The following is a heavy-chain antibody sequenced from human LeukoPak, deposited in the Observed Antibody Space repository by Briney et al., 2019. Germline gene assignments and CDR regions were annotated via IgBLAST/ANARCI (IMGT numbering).Heavy chain of an antibody. J-gene: IGHJ3*02. CDR2: ISSSSSTI. CDR1: GFTFSSYS. Sequence: PGGSLRLSCAASGFTFSSYSMNWVRQPPGKGLEWISYISSSSSTIYYADSVKGRFTISRDNAKNSLYLQMNSLRDEDTALYCCARGRFIAVAPRDAFDIWGQGTMVTVSS. CDR3: ARGRFIAVAPRDAFDI. D-gene: IGHD6-19*01. V-gene: IGHV3-48*02.